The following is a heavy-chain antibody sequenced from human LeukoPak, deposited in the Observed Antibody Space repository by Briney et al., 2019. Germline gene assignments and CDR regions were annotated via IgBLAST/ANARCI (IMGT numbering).Heavy chain of an antibody. V-gene: IGHV3-30*02. D-gene: IGHD4-17*01. J-gene: IGHJ6*03. CDR2: IRYDGSNK. Sequence: GGSLRLSCAASGFTFSSYGMHWVRQAPGKGLEWVAFIRYDGSNKYYADSVKGRFTISRDNSKNTLYLQMNSLRAEDTAVYYCANLSPTTVTTGGSYYYYYYMDVWGKGTTVTISS. CDR1: GFTFSSYG. CDR3: ANLSPTTVTTGGSYYYYYYMDV.